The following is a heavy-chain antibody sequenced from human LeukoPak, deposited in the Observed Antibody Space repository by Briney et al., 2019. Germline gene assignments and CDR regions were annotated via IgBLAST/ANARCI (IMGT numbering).Heavy chain of an antibody. CDR3: ARDRPNYHESNGHYYNRDGDH. V-gene: IGHV3-23*01. D-gene: IGHD3-10*01. Sequence: GGSLRLSCAASGFTFNIYAMSWVRLAPGKGLQWVASMCGSAGCTYYEDSVRGRFTISRDNSKNILYLQMNSLGAEDTAIYYCARDRPNYHESNGHYYNRDGDHWGQGTLVTVSS. CDR2: MCGSAGCT. CDR1: GFTFNIYA. J-gene: IGHJ5*02.